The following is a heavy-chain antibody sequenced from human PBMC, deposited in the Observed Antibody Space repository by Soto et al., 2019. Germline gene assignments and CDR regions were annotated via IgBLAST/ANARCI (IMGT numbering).Heavy chain of an antibody. CDR3: ARGLGGATLAGFDY. D-gene: IGHD1-26*01. J-gene: IGHJ4*02. CDR1: GGSFSGYY. CDR2: INHSGST. V-gene: IGHV4-34*01. Sequence: SETLSLTCAVYGGSFSGYYWSWIRQPPGKGLEWIGEINHSGSTNYNPSLKSRVTISVDTSKDQFSLKLSSVTAADTAVYYCARGLGGATLAGFDYWGQGTLVTVSS.